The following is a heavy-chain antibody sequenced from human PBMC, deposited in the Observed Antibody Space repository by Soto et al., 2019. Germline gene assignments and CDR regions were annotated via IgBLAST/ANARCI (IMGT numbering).Heavy chain of an antibody. CDR1: GFTFSTHA. D-gene: IGHD3-3*01. CDR2: ISKSGDST. Sequence: EVQLVESGGGLVQPGGSLRLSCAASGFTFSTHAMHWVRQPPGKGLEHVSAISKSGDSTFHANCVEGRFTISRDNSKKTLYLQMGSLRAEDMSVDYCARLGSGLDYWGQGTLVTVSS. CDR3: ARLGSGLDY. V-gene: IGHV3-64*01. J-gene: IGHJ4*02.